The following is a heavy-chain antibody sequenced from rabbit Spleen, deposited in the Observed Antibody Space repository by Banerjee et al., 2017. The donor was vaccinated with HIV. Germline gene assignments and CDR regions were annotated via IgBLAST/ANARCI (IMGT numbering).Heavy chain of an antibody. V-gene: IGHV1S45*01. Sequence: QEQLEESGGDLVKPEGSLTLTCTASGFSFSSSYYMCWVRQAPGKGLEWIAFIYPGNSGYSYDASLAKCRLTIAKPSSTTVTLQMTSLTAADTATYFCARGADYRSGGDAYYFNLGGQGTLVTVS. CDR1: GFSFSSSYY. D-gene: IGHD7-1*01. J-gene: IGHJ4*01. CDR2: IYPGNSGYS. CDR3: ARGADYRSGGDAYYFNL.